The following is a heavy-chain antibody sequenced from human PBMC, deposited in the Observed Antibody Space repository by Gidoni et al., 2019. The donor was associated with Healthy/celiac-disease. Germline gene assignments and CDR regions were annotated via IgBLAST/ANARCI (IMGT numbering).Heavy chain of an antibody. D-gene: IGHD2-21*01. V-gene: IGHV3-9*01. J-gene: IGHJ3*02. CDR3: AKSLAYCGGDCSNDAFDI. Sequence: EVQLVESGGGLVQPGRSLRLSCAASGFTFDDYAMHWVRQAPGKGLEWVSGISWNSGSIGYADSVKGRFTISRDNAKNSLYLQMNSLRAEDTALYYCAKSLAYCGGDCSNDAFDIWGQGTMVTVSS. CDR2: ISWNSGSI. CDR1: GFTFDDYA.